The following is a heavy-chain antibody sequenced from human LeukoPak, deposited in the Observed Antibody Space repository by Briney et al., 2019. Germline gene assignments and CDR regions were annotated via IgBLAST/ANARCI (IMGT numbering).Heavy chain of an antibody. CDR2: ISYDGNNK. Sequence: QPGGSLRLSCAASGFSFSSYGMHWVRQAPGKGLEWVALISYDGNNKYYADSVKGRFTISRDTSKNTLYLQMNSLRAEDTAVYYCMVVAAPHPYWGQGTLVTVSS. CDR1: GFSFSSYG. V-gene: IGHV3-30*03. D-gene: IGHD2-15*01. CDR3: MVVAAPHPY. J-gene: IGHJ4*02.